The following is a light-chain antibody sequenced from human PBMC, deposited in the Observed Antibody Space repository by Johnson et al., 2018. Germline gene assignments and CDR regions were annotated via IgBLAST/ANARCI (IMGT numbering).Light chain of an antibody. CDR3: GTWDSSLRAGNV. J-gene: IGLJ1*01. CDR1: SSNIGNNY. V-gene: IGLV1-51*02. Sequence: QSVLTQPPSVSAAPGQKVTISCSGSSSNIGNNYVSWYQQLPGTAPKLLIYENNKRPSGIPDRFSGAKPGTSATLGITGLQTGDEADYYCGTWDSSLRAGNVFGTGTKVTVL. CDR2: ENN.